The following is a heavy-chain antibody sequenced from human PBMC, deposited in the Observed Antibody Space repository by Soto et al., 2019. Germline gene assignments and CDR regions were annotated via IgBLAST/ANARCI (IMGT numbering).Heavy chain of an antibody. CDR3: ARAYGARGYAFDI. CDR1: GGSISSGGYY. CDR2: IYYSGST. Sequence: QVQLQESGPGLVKPSQTLSLTCTVSGGSISSGGYYWSWIRQHPGKGLEWIGYIYYSGSTYYNPSPKSRVTISVVTSKNQFSLKLSSVTAADTAVYYCARAYGARGYAFDIWGQGTMVTVSS. J-gene: IGHJ3*02. V-gene: IGHV4-31*03. D-gene: IGHD1-26*01.